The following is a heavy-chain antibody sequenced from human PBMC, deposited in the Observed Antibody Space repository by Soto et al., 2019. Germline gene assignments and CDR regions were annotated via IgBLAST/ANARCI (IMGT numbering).Heavy chain of an antibody. Sequence: ASVKAHSWDSGFFFTSLALGSLRLSAGQGLEWMGWISAYNGNTNYAQKLQGRVTMTTDTSTSTAYMELRSLRSDDTAVYYCARVGSGYSSGWGLNCFDTRGQGTLVTV. CDR1: GFFFTSLA. J-gene: IGHJ5*02. D-gene: IGHD6-19*01. CDR2: ISAYNGNT. V-gene: IGHV1-18*01. CDR3: ARVGSGYSSGWGLNCFDT.